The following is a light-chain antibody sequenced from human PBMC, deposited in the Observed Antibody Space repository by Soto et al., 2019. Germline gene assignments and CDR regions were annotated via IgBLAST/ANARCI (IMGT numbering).Light chain of an antibody. CDR1: QNINNY. J-gene: IGKJ5*01. CDR3: QQYENIPT. Sequence: EIQMTQYPSSLSASVGDRVTITCQASQNINNYLNWYQQXPGRAPKLLIYDASNAEAGVPSRFRGSGSGKDFTFTISRLPPEDIATYYCQQYENIPTFCQGTRLEIK. V-gene: IGKV1-33*01. CDR2: DAS.